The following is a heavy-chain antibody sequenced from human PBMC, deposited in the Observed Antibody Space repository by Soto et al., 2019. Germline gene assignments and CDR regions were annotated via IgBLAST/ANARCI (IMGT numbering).Heavy chain of an antibody. CDR2: IYHSGST. V-gene: IGHV4-30-2*01. Sequence: SETLSLTCAVAGGSISSGGYSWSWIRQPPGKGLERIGYIYHSGSTSYNPSLKSRVTIAVDRSKNQFSLKLSSVTAADTAVYYCARDAPGYCSGGSCNWFDPWGQGTLVTV. J-gene: IGHJ5*02. CDR1: GGSISSGGYS. D-gene: IGHD2-15*01. CDR3: ARDAPGYCSGGSCNWFDP.